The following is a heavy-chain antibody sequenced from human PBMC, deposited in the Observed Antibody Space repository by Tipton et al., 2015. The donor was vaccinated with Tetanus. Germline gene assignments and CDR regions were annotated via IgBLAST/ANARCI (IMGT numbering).Heavy chain of an antibody. CDR2: LYFSGRT. CDR1: GGSISSGNYY. V-gene: IGHV4-39*01. J-gene: IGHJ4*02. CDR3: ARHESLVGGSYDS. Sequence: TLSLTCTVSGGSISSGNYYWGWIRQPPGKGLEWIGSLYFSGRTYYSPPLKSRVTISVDTSNNQFSLKLNSVTAADSAVYYCARHESLVGGSYDSWGQGTLVTVSS. D-gene: IGHD3-10*01.